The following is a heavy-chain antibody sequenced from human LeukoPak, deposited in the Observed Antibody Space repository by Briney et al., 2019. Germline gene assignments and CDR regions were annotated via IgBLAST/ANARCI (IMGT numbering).Heavy chain of an antibody. Sequence: GASVTVSCKASGYTFTSYDINWERQATGQGLEWMGWMNPNSGNTGYAQKFQGRVTMTRNTSISTAYMELSSLRSEDTAVYYCARGTLRDGYNPEVKDYWGQGTLVTVSS. CDR3: ARGTLRDGYNPEVKDY. V-gene: IGHV1-8*01. CDR2: MNPNSGNT. CDR1: GYTFTSYD. J-gene: IGHJ4*02. D-gene: IGHD5-24*01.